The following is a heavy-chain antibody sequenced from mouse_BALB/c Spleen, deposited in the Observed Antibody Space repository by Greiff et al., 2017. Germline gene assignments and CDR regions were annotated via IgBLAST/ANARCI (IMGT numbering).Heavy chain of an antibody. CDR2: ISSGGSYT. CDR3: ARQGAYYRYDYAMDY. V-gene: IGHV5-6*01. CDR1: GFTFSSYG. D-gene: IGHD2-14*01. Sequence: VQLKESGGDLVKPGGSLKLSCAASGFTFSSYGMSWVRQTPDKRLEWVATISSGGSYTYYPDSVKGRFTISRDNAKNTLYLQMSSLKSEDTAMYYCARQGAYYRYDYAMDYWGQGTSVTVSS. J-gene: IGHJ4*01.